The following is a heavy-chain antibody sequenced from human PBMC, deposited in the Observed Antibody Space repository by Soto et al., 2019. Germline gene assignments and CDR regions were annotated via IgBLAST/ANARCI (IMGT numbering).Heavy chain of an antibody. CDR3: ARLAAAGTEAFDI. CDR2: IYYSGST. J-gene: IGHJ3*02. D-gene: IGHD6-13*01. V-gene: IGHV4-39*01. Sequence: SETLSLTCTVSGGSISSSSYYWGWIRQPPGKGLEWIGSIYYSGSTYYSPSLKSRVTISVDTSKNQFSLKLSSVTAADTAVYYCARLAAAGTEAFDIWGQGTMVTVS. CDR1: GGSISSSSYY.